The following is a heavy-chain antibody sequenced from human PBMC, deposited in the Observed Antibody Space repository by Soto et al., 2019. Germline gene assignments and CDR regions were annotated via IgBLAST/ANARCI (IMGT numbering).Heavy chain of an antibody. V-gene: IGHV3-23*01. J-gene: IGHJ3*02. Sequence: EVQLLESGGGLVKPGGSLRLSCAASGFTFSSYAMSWVRQAPGKGLEWVSAISGSGGSTYYADSVKGRFTISRDNSKNTLYLQMNRRRAEHTAVYDCAKGHDYIAPGAFDIWGQGTMVTVSS. CDR3: AKGHDYIAPGAFDI. CDR1: GFTFSSYA. D-gene: IGHD3-16*01. CDR2: ISGSGGST.